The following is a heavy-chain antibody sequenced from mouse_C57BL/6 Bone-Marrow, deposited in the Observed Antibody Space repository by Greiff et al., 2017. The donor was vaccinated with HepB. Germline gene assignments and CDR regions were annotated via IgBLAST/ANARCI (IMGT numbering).Heavy chain of an antibody. CDR3: ASGWLLRYWYFDV. J-gene: IGHJ1*03. Sequence: KLMESGPGLVAPSQSLSITCTVSGFSLTSYAISWVRQPPGKGLEWLGVIWTGGGTNYNSALKSRLSISKDNSKSQVFLKMNSLQTDDTARYYCASGWLLRYWYFDVWGTGTTVTVSS. V-gene: IGHV2-9-1*01. CDR1: GFSLTSYA. CDR2: IWTGGGT. D-gene: IGHD2-3*01.